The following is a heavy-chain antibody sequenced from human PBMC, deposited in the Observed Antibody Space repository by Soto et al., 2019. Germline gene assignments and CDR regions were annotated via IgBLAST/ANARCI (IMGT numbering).Heavy chain of an antibody. CDR2: IYYSWST. CDR1: GGSISSGAYY. V-gene: IGHV4-31*03. J-gene: IGHJ4*02. CDR3: ARANYFDSSGPFDY. Sequence: SETLSLTCTVSGGSISSGAYYWSWIRQHPGKGMEWIGYIYYSWSTYYNPSLESRVTLSVDTSRKQFSLKVSSVTAADTAVYYCARANYFDSSGPFDYWGPGTLVTVSS. D-gene: IGHD3-22*01.